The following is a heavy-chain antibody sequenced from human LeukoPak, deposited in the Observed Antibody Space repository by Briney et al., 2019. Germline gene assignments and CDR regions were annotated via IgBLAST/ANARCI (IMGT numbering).Heavy chain of an antibody. CDR3: ARVLGWYYDSSGYSRAFDY. J-gene: IGHJ4*02. Sequence: SETLSLTCTVSGGSISSGSYYWSWIRQPAGKGLEWIGRIYTSGSTNYNPSLKSRVTISVDTSKNQFSLKLSSVTAADTAVYYCARVLGWYYDSSGYSRAFDYWGQGTLVTVSS. D-gene: IGHD3-22*01. CDR2: IYTSGST. V-gene: IGHV4-61*02. CDR1: GGSISSGSYY.